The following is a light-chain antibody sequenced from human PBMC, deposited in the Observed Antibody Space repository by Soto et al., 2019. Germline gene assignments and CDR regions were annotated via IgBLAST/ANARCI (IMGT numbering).Light chain of an antibody. V-gene: IGKV1-5*01. CDR3: QQYNSWQLS. CDR2: DAS. J-gene: IGKJ4*01. CDR1: QNLDTW. Sequence: DIQMTQSPSTLSASVGERVTITCRASQNLDTWLAWYQQKPGKAPKVLIYDASNLESGVPSRFSGSGSGTEFTLTISSLQPDDSETYYCQQYNSWQLSFGGGTKVDIK.